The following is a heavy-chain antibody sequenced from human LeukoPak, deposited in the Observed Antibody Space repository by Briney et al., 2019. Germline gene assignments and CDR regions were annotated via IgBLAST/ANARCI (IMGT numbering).Heavy chain of an antibody. CDR2: IWYDGSNK. CDR3: ARGLPPVVTYYFDY. Sequence: GGSLRLSCTASGFTLSSFGMRWVRQAPGKGLEWVAVIWYDGSNKYYADSVKGRFTISRDNSKNTLYLQMNSLRAEDTAVYYCARGLPPVVTYYFDYWGQGTLVTVSS. D-gene: IGHD3-22*01. V-gene: IGHV3-33*01. J-gene: IGHJ4*02. CDR1: GFTLSSFG.